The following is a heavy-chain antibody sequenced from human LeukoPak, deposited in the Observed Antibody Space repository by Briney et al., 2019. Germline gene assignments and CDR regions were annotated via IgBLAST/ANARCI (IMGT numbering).Heavy chain of an antibody. CDR3: ARDLHGGNSGLGY. CDR2: IHYSGFS. J-gene: IGHJ1*01. D-gene: IGHD4-23*01. V-gene: IGHV4-59*01. Sequence: SETLSLTCTVSGGSISSYYWSWIRQPPGKGLEWIGYIHYSGFSNYNPSLKSRVTISVDTSKNQFSLKLSFVTAADAAVYYCARDLHGGNSGLGYWGQGTLVTVSS. CDR1: GGSISSYY.